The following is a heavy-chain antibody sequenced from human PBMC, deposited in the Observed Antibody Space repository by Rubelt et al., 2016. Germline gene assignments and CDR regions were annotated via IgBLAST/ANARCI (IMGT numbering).Heavy chain of an antibody. J-gene: IGHJ4*02. D-gene: IGHD5-18*01. V-gene: IGHV3-9*01. Sequence: MVFGGGLVQPGRSLRLSCAASGFTFDDYAMHWVRQAPGKGLEWVSGISWNSGSIGYADSVKGRFTISRDNAKNSLYLQMNSLRAEDTALYYCAKGGYSYGLPHFDYWGQGTLVTVSS. CDR2: ISWNSGSI. CDR1: GFTFDDYA. CDR3: AKGGYSYGLPHFDY.